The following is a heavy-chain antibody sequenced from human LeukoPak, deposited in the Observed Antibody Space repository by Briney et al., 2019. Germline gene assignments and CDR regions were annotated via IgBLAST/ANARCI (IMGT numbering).Heavy chain of an antibody. J-gene: IGHJ6*03. D-gene: IGHD1-26*01. CDR1: GYTFTIYG. Sequence: ASVTVSFTASGYTFTIYGISWVRQAPGQGLEWMGWISAYNGNTNYVQKLQGRVTMTTDTSTSTAYMELRSLRSDGTAVYYCARSGSGSYYYYMDVWGKGTTVTVSS. CDR3: ARSGSGSYYYYMDV. V-gene: IGHV1-18*01. CDR2: ISAYNGNT.